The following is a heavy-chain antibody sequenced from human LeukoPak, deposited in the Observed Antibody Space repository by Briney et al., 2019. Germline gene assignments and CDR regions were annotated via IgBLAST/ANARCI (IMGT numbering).Heavy chain of an antibody. CDR3: AKDPAPWGINWFDS. CDR2: ISGSGGST. D-gene: IGHD3-16*01. V-gene: IGHV3-23*01. J-gene: IGHJ5*01. Sequence: PGGSLRLSCAASGFTFSSYAMSWVRQAPGEGLEWVSDISGSGGSTYYADSVKGRFTISRDNSKNTLYLQMNSLRAEDTAVYYCAKDPAPWGINWFDSWGQGTLVTVSS. CDR1: GFTFSSYA.